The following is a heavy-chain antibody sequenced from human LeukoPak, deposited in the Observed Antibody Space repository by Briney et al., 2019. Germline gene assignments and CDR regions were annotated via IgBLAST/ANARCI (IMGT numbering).Heavy chain of an antibody. CDR1: GFTFSSYA. CDR3: AKAEYYDFWSGYVEPFDY. J-gene: IGHJ4*02. V-gene: IGHV3-23*01. Sequence: GGSLRLSCAASGFTFSSYAMSWVRQAPGKGLEWVSAISGSGSSTYYADSVKGRFTISRDNSKNTLYLQMNSLRAEDTAVYYCAKAEYYDFWSGYVEPFDYWGQGTLVTVSS. D-gene: IGHD3-3*01. CDR2: ISGSGSST.